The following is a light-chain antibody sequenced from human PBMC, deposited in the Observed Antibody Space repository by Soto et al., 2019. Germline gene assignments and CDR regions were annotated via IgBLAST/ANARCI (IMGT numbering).Light chain of an antibody. V-gene: IGLV2-14*01. CDR3: GSYASSSTLYV. CDR2: DVS. J-gene: IGLJ1*01. Sequence: QSALTQPASVSGSPGQSMTISCTGTSSDVGGYNYVSWYQQHSGKAPKLMIYDVSNRPSGVSNRFSGSKSGNTASLTISGLQAEDEADYYCGSYASSSTLYVFGTGTKLTVL. CDR1: SSDVGGYNY.